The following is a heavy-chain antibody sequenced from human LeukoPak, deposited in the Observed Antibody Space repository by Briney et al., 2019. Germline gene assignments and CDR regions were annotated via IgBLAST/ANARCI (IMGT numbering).Heavy chain of an antibody. CDR3: AKPSCSSTSCYFFDY. D-gene: IGHD2-2*01. CDR1: GFSFGTHD. J-gene: IGHJ4*02. Sequence: GGSLRLSCAASGFSFGTHDMNWVRQAPGKGLEWVSYISSSRSAIYYADSVQGRFTISRDIAKNALFLQMDSLRAEDTAVYYCAKPSCSSTSCYFFDYWGQGTLVTVSS. CDR2: ISSSRSAI. V-gene: IGHV3-48*03.